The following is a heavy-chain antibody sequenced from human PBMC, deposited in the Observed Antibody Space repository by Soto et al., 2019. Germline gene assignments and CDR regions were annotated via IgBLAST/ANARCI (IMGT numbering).Heavy chain of an antibody. CDR2: ISSSSSYI. V-gene: IGHV3-21*01. D-gene: IGHD3-22*01. CDR3: ARDYYYDSSGPYGMDV. Sequence: GSLRLSCAASGFTFSSYSMNWVRQAPGKGLEWVSSISSSSSYIYYADSVKGRFTISRDNAKSSLYLQMNSLRAEDTAVYYCARDYYYDSSGPYGMDVWGQGTTVTVSS. CDR1: GFTFSSYS. J-gene: IGHJ6*02.